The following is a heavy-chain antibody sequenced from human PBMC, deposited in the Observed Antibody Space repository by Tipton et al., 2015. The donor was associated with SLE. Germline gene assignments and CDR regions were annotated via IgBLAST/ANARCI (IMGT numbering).Heavy chain of an antibody. V-gene: IGHV3-66*02. D-gene: IGHD6-6*01. CDR2: IYSGGST. CDR1: GFTVSSNY. CDR3: ARGGAARDPYFDY. J-gene: IGHJ4*02. Sequence: GSLRLSCAASGFTVSSNYMSWVRQAPGKGLEWVSVIYSGGSTYYADSVKGRFTISRDNAKNSLYLQMNSLRAEDTAVYYCARGGAARDPYFDYWGQGTLVTVSS.